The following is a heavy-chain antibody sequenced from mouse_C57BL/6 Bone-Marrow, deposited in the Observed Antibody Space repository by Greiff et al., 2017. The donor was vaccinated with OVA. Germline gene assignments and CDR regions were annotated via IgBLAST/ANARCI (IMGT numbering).Heavy chain of an antibody. CDR1: GFTFSDYG. CDR3: ARPGLRQGFAY. CDR2: ISSGSSTI. Sequence: EVQVVESGGGLVKPGGSLKLSCAASGFTFSDYGMHWVRQAPEKGLEWVAYISSGSSTIYYADTVKGRFTISRDNAKNTLFLHMTSLRSEDTAMYYCARPGLRQGFAYWGQGTLVTVSA. J-gene: IGHJ3*01. V-gene: IGHV5-17*01. D-gene: IGHD2-12*01.